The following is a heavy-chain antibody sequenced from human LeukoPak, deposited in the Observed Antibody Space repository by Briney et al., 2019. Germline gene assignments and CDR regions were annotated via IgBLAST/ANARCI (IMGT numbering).Heavy chain of an antibody. V-gene: IGHV4-4*02. Sequence: SGTLSLTCAVSGGSISSSNWWSWVRQPPGKGLEWIGEMYPSGSTNYNPSLKSRVTISIDKSKNQFSLKVTSVTAADTAVYYCARGGGNGGGWVGHYYYMDVWGKGTTVTVSS. CDR2: MYPSGST. CDR3: ARGGGNGGGWVGHYYYMDV. CDR1: GGSISSSNW. D-gene: IGHD4-23*01. J-gene: IGHJ6*03.